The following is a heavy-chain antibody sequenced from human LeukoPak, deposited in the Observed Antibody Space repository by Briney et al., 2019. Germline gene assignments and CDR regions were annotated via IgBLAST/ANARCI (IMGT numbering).Heavy chain of an antibody. CDR3: ARQDYGDYRGAFGY. Sequence: SECLSLTCTVFGGSIISSYWSWIGQPPGKGLEWVGFIYYSGSPNSNPSLKSRVTISVDTSKNQCSLKLSSVTAADTAVYNCARQDYGDYRGAFGYSGQGTLVTVSS. J-gene: IGHJ4*02. V-gene: IGHV4-59*01. D-gene: IGHD4-17*01. CDR1: GGSIISSY. CDR2: IYYSGSP.